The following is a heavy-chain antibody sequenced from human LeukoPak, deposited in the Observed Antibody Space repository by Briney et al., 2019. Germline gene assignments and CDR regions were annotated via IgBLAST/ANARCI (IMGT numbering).Heavy chain of an antibody. D-gene: IGHD3-10*01. V-gene: IGHV3-30*07. CDR3: ARDSGVPTPLDY. CDR1: GFTFSSYA. J-gene: IGHJ4*02. CDR2: ISFDGSNK. Sequence: PGRSLRLSCAASGFTFSSYAMHWVRQAPGKGLEWVATISFDGSNKYYADSVKGRFTISRDNSKNTLSLQMNSLRAEDTAVYYCARDSGVPTPLDYWGQGALVTVSS.